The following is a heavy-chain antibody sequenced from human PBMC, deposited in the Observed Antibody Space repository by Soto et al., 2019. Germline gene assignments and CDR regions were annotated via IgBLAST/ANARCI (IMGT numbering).Heavy chain of an antibody. V-gene: IGHV3-7*05. J-gene: IGHJ4*02. CDR2: INQDASEK. D-gene: IGHD3-22*01. CDR3: ARSHLYYDSSGYPDY. CDR1: GFTFCTSL. Sequence: GGSLRLSCAASGFTFCTSLMDWVPQAPGKGLEWVANINQDASEKYYVDSVGGRFTVSRDNAKNSVYLQMNSLRAEDTAVYYCARSHLYYDSSGYPDYWGQGTLGTVS.